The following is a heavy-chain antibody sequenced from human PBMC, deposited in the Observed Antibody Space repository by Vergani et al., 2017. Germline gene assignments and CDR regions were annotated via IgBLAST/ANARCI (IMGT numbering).Heavy chain of an antibody. V-gene: IGHV1-69*01. CDR3: ARSSMAPQGALDI. Sequence: QVQLVQSGAEVKKPGSSVKVSCKASGGTFSNFAINWVRQAPGQGLEWMGGIIPMFGTTNYAQKLQGRVTITADESTSTAYMELSSLRSEDTAVYYCARSSMAPQGALDIWGQGTMVLVSS. D-gene: IGHD6-6*01. CDR1: GGTFSNFA. CDR2: IIPMFGTT. J-gene: IGHJ3*02.